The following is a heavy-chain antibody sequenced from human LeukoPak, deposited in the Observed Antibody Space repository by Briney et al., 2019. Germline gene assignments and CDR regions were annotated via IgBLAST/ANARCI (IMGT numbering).Heavy chain of an antibody. CDR1: GGSISSSCYY. CDR2: IYYSGST. Sequence: KPSETLSLTCTVSGGSISSSCYYWGWIRQPPGKGLERIGRIYYSGSTYYNPSLKSRVTISVDTSKNQFSLKLSSVTAADTAVYYCARDLGYSSSWCWFDPWDQGTLVTVSS. J-gene: IGHJ5*02. D-gene: IGHD6-13*01. V-gene: IGHV4-39*07. CDR3: ARDLGYSSSWCWFDP.